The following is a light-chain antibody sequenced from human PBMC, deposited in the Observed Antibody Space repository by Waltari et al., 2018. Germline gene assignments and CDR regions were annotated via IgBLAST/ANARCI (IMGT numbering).Light chain of an antibody. CDR2: AAS. J-gene: IGKJ2*01. Sequence: EIVLTQSPGTLSLSPGERATLPCRAGQSVSTSYLAWYQQKPGQAPRLLMYAASRRATGIPDRYSGSGSGTDFTLTISRLEPEDLAVYYCQQYGSSPYTFGQGTKLEIK. CDR1: QSVSTSY. CDR3: QQYGSSPYT. V-gene: IGKV3-20*01.